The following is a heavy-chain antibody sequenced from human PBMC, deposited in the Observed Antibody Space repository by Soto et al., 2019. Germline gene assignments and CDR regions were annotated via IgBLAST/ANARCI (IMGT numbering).Heavy chain of an antibody. CDR3: ARGTFAAAYAATSASDG. Sequence: EVQLLESGGGSVQPGGSLRLSCVASGFTFSSHAMGWVRQTPGTGLEWVSGIDGGGFDTSFADPVRGRFTSSRANSENSLYLHLSNLRGEGTARYYCARGTFAAAYAATSASDGWGPGTLFTVSS. D-gene: IGHD2-8*01. J-gene: IGHJ4*02. CDR2: IDGGGFDT. V-gene: IGHV3-23*01. CDR1: GFTFSSHA.